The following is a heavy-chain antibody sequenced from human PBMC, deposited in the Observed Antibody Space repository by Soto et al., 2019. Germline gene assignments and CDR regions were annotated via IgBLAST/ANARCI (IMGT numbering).Heavy chain of an antibody. Sequence: SETLSLTCTVYGGSFSGYYWSWIRQPPGKGLEWIGEINHSGVTNYKPSLKRRVTISVDTSKNQFSLQLKSVTAADTALYYCARFSGSYYCGMDVWGQGTTVTVSS. D-gene: IGHD6-19*01. CDR2: INHSGVT. CDR1: GGSFSGYY. CDR3: ARFSGSYYCGMDV. V-gene: IGHV4-34*01. J-gene: IGHJ6*02.